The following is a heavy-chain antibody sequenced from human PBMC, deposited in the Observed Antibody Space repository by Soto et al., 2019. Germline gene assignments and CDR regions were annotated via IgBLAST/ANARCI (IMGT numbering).Heavy chain of an antibody. CDR1: GGSFSGYY. D-gene: IGHD2-15*01. CDR3: ARGRAYCSGGSCHHSLDY. CDR2: INHRGST. Sequence: QVQLQQWGAGLLKPSETLSLTCAVYGGSFSGYYWSWIRQPPGKGLEWIGEINHRGSTNYNPSLKSRVTISVDTTKNQFSLKLSSVTAAVTAVYYCARGRAYCSGGSCHHSLDYWGQGTLVTVSS. J-gene: IGHJ4*02. V-gene: IGHV4-34*01.